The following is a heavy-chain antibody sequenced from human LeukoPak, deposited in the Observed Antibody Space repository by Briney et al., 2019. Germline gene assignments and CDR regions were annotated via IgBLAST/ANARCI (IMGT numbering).Heavy chain of an antibody. Sequence: PGGSLRLSCAASGFTFSSYSMHWVRQAPGKGLEWVTVIWYDGSNEYYADSVRGRFTISRDNSKDTLYLQMSSLTIEDTAVYYCRAATKYLDYYYDYWGQGTLVTVSS. CDR3: RAATKYLDYYYDY. CDR2: IWYDGSNE. D-gene: IGHD3-22*01. V-gene: IGHV3-30*02. CDR1: GFTFSSYS. J-gene: IGHJ4*02.